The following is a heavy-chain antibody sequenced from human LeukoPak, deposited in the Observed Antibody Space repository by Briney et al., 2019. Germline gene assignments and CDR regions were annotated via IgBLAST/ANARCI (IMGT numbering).Heavy chain of an antibody. J-gene: IGHJ4*02. V-gene: IGHV4-59*01. Sequence: SETLSLTCIVFGGSTSRYYWSWVRQPPGKGLVWSGYVSYSGSTKYNPSLKSRVTISVDTSKNQFSLKLSSVTAADTAVYYCARGSFWSGYRAYYFDYWGQGTLVTVSS. CDR2: VSYSGST. CDR3: ARGSFWSGYRAYYFDY. D-gene: IGHD3-3*01. CDR1: GGSTSRYY.